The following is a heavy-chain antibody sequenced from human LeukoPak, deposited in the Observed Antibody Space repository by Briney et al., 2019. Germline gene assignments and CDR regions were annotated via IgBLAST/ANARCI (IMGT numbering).Heavy chain of an antibody. Sequence: PSETLSLTCTVSGGSISSSSYSWGWIRQPPGTGLEWIGSIYYSGSTYYNPSLKSRVTISVDTSKNQFSLKLSSVTAADTAVYYCARDPQLLQFDYWGQGTLVTVSS. CDR1: GGSISSSSYS. V-gene: IGHV4-39*07. D-gene: IGHD2-2*01. CDR3: ARDPQLLQFDY. J-gene: IGHJ4*02. CDR2: IYYSGST.